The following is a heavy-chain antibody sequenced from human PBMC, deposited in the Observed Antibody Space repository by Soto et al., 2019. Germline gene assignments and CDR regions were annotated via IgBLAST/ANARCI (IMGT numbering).Heavy chain of an antibody. CDR3: ARLSPATMEWELTPVDY. CDR1: GGSISSSSYH. D-gene: IGHD1-26*01. J-gene: IGHJ4*02. CDR2: IYYSGST. Sequence: QLQLQESGPGLVKPSETLSLTCTVSGGSISSSSYHWGWIRQPPGKGLEWIGSIYYSGSTYYNPSLKSRVTISVDTSQNQFSMKLSSVTAADTAVYYCARLSPATMEWELTPVDYWGQGTLVSVSS. V-gene: IGHV4-39*01.